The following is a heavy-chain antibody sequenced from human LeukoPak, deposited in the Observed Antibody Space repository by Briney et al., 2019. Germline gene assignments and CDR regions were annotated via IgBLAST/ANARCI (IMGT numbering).Heavy chain of an antibody. V-gene: IGHV3-23*01. CDR1: GFTFSSYA. J-gene: IGHJ4*02. CDR2: ISGSGGST. CDR3: ARESGYSSGWYEGYFDF. Sequence: GGSLRLSCAASGFTFSSYAMSWVRQAPGKGLEWVSAISGSGGSTYYADSVKGRFTISRDNSKNTLYLQMNSLRAEDTAVYYCARESGYSSGWYEGYFDFWGQGTLVTVSS. D-gene: IGHD6-19*01.